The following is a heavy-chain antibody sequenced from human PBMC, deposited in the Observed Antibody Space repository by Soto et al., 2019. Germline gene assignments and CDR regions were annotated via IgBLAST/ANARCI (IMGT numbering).Heavy chain of an antibody. Sequence: QVQLVQSGAEVRNPGASVKVSCKASGYTFTIYSIHWVRQAPGQGLEWMGKISPSTGSTTYTQKLQGRVTLTRDTSTRTVYMELHSLTSEDTAVYYCARTLNDAGEDSWGRGTLVTVSS. CDR1: GYTFTIYS. V-gene: IGHV1-46*01. CDR2: ISPSTGST. CDR3: ARTLNDAGEDS. J-gene: IGHJ4*02. D-gene: IGHD1-1*01.